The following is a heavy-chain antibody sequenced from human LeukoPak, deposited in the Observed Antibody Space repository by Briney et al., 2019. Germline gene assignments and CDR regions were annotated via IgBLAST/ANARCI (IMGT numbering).Heavy chain of an antibody. V-gene: IGHV1-69*05. CDR3: ASEGNYDSSGYSRYNYYYMDV. J-gene: IGHJ6*03. D-gene: IGHD3-22*01. CDR1: GGTFSSYS. CDR2: IIPAFGTA. Sequence: GASVKVSCKGSGGTFSSYSIIWVRQAPGQGLEWMGGIIPAFGTAHYAQKFQGRVTFTTDESTTTSYMELRSLRSEDTAVYYCASEGNYDSSGYSRYNYYYMDVWGKGTAVTVSS.